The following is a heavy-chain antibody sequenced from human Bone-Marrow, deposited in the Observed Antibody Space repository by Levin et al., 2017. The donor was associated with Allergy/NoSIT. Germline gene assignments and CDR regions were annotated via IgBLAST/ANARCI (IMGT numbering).Heavy chain of an antibody. CDR1: GFTVSGTD. Sequence: LSLTCAASGFTVSGTDMSWLRQAPGKGLEWVSVIHSGDTTYYADSVKGRFTISRDNSKNSLYLQMNSLRDEDTAVYYCVRDRGDFPRYFDYWGQGSPVTVSS. J-gene: IGHJ4*02. V-gene: IGHV3-66*01. D-gene: IGHD2-21*02. CDR3: VRDRGDFPRYFDY. CDR2: IHSGDTT.